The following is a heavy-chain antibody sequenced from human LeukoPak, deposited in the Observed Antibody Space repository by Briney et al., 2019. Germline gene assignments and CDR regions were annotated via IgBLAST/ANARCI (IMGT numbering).Heavy chain of an antibody. D-gene: IGHD1-26*01. J-gene: IGHJ3*01. CDR3: ARDRKRDLLHAFDL. CDR2: IDYSGST. V-gene: IGHV4-59*01. CDR1: GGSISTYY. Sequence: SDTLSLTCTVSGGSISTYYWSWIRQPPGKGLEWFAYIDYSGSTNYNPSLKSRVAISVDTSYNQFSLKLSSVTPADTAVYYCARDRKRDLLHAFDLWGQGTMVSVS.